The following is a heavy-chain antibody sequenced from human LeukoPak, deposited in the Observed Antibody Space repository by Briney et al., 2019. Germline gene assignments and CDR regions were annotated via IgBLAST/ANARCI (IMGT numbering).Heavy chain of an antibody. V-gene: IGHV1-24*01. Sequence: ASVKVSCKVSGYTLTELSMHWVRQAPGKGLEWMGGFDAEDGETIYAQKFQGRVTMTEDTSTNTAYMELSSLRSEDTGVYYCATNYASRTALEYWGQGTLVTVSS. CDR2: FDAEDGET. J-gene: IGHJ4*02. CDR1: GYTLTELS. CDR3: ATNYASRTALEY. D-gene: IGHD2-2*01.